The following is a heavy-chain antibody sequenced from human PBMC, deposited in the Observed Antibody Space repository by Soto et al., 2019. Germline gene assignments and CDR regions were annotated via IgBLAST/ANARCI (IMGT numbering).Heavy chain of an antibody. CDR1: GGSVSSGTYY. Sequence: SETLSLTCTVSGGSVSSGTYYWSWIRQPPGKGLEWIGYIYYSGSTNYNPSLKSRVTISVDTSKNQFSLKLSSVTAADTAVYYCARDRRFGDFTFDSWGQGTLVTVSS. CDR3: ARDRRFGDFTFDS. D-gene: IGHD3-10*01. CDR2: IYYSGST. J-gene: IGHJ4*02. V-gene: IGHV4-61*01.